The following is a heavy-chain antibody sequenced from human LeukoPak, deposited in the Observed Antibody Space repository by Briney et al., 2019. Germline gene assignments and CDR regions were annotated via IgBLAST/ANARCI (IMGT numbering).Heavy chain of an antibody. D-gene: IGHD6-19*01. V-gene: IGHV5-51*01. J-gene: IGHJ3*02. CDR3: ARPGPSGWAHDAFDI. Sequence: GESLKISCKGSGYSFTSYWIGWVRQMPGKGLEWMGIIYPGDSDTRYSPSFQGQVTISADKSISTAYLQWSSLKASDTAMYYRARPGPSGWAHDAFDIWGQGTMVTVSS. CDR2: IYPGDSDT. CDR1: GYSFTSYW.